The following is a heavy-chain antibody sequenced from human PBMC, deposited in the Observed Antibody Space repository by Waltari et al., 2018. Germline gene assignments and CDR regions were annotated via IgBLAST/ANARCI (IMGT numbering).Heavy chain of an antibody. CDR1: GGTFSSYA. J-gene: IGHJ3*02. CDR2: INPNSGGT. D-gene: IGHD4-4*01. V-gene: IGHV1-2*06. Sequence: QVQLVQSGAEVKKPGSSVKVSCKASGGTFSSYAISWVRQAPGQGLEWMGRINPNSGGTNYAQKVQGRVTMTRDTSISTAYMELSRLRSDDTAVYYCARDHAYSNYVSDAFDIWGQGTMVTVSS. CDR3: ARDHAYSNYVSDAFDI.